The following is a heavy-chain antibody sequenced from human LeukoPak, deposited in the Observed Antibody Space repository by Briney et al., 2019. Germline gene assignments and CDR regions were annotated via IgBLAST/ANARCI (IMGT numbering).Heavy chain of an antibody. J-gene: IGHJ4*02. CDR1: GFTFSSYA. Sequence: GGSLRLSCAASGFTFSSYAMSWVRQAPGKGLEWVSAISGSGGSTYYADSVKGRFTTSRDNSKNTLYLQMNSLRAEDTAVYYCAKDQGRYCSSTSCYPWDYWGQGTLVTVSS. V-gene: IGHV3-23*01. CDR3: AKDQGRYCSSTSCYPWDY. D-gene: IGHD2-2*01. CDR2: ISGSGGST.